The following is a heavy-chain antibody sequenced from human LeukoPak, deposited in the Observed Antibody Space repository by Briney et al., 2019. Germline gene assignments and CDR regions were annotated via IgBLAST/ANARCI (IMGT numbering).Heavy chain of an antibody. J-gene: IGHJ4*02. CDR3: AVDYYDSSGYFD. V-gene: IGHV1-69*04. D-gene: IGHD3-22*01. Sequence: SVKVSCKASGGTFSSYAISWVRQAPGQGLEWMGRIIPILGMANYAQKFQGRVTITADKSTSTAYMELSSLRSEDTAVYYCAVDYYDSSGYFDWGQGTLVTVSS. CDR1: GGTFSSYA. CDR2: IIPILGMA.